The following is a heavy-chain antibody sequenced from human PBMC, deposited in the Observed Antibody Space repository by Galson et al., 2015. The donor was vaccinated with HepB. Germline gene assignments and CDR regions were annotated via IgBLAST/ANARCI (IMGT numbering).Heavy chain of an antibody. Sequence: SVKVSCKASGYTFSTYSITWVRQAPGHGLEWMGWISPYNRNIDYAQTLQGRVTMTTDTSRSTAFMELRSLRSDDTAVYYCARGALVVVVGATQNNWFGPWGQGTLVTVSS. CDR1: GYTFSTYS. CDR3: ARGALVVVVGATQNNWFGP. D-gene: IGHD2-15*01. J-gene: IGHJ5*02. V-gene: IGHV1-18*01. CDR2: ISPYNRNI.